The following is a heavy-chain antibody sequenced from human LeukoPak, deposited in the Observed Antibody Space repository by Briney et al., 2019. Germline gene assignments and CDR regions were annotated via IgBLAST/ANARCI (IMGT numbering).Heavy chain of an antibody. CDR1: GFTFSSYS. CDR3: ARMNYGSGSLYYYYGMDV. Sequence: GGSLRLSCAASGFTFSSYSMNWVRQAPGKGLEWVSSISSSSSYIYYADSVKGRFTISRDNAKNSLYLQMNSLRAEDTAVYYCARMNYGSGSLYYYYGMDVWGRGTTVTVSS. V-gene: IGHV3-21*01. J-gene: IGHJ6*02. CDR2: ISSSSSYI. D-gene: IGHD3-10*01.